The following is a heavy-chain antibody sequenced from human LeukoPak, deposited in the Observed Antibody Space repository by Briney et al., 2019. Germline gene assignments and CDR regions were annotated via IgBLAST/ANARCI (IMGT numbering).Heavy chain of an antibody. Sequence: SETLSLTCTVSGDSMSSSLYCWGWIRQPPGKGLEWIGSIYYSGNTYYNASLKSQVSISIDTSKNQFSLRLTSVTAADTAVYYCARQTGSGLFILPGGQGTLVTVSS. D-gene: IGHD3/OR15-3a*01. V-gene: IGHV4-39*01. CDR1: GDSMSSSLYC. CDR2: IYYSGNT. CDR3: ARQTGSGLFILP. J-gene: IGHJ4*02.